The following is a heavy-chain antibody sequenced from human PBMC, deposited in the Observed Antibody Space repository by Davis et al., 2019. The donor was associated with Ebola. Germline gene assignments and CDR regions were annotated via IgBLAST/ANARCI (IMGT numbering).Heavy chain of an antibody. D-gene: IGHD1-26*01. J-gene: IGHJ3*02. CDR1: GYDFSGWW. CDR3: ARREAGSGSYGDAFDI. Sequence: GESLKISCEGSGYDFSGWWIGWVRQMPGKGLEWMGIIYPGDSQTRYSPSFQGQVTISADKSVNAAYLQWSSLKASDTAMYYCARREAGSGSYGDAFDIWGQGTMVTVSS. CDR2: IYPGDSQT. V-gene: IGHV5-51*01.